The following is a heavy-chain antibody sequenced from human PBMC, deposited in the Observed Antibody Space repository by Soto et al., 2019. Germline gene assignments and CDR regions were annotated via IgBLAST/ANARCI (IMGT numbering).Heavy chain of an antibody. D-gene: IGHD1-1*01. V-gene: IGHV3-11*01. CDR1: GFTFSDYY. CDR2: ISSSGSTI. Sequence: PGGSLRLSCAASGFTFSDYYMSWIRQAPGKGLEWVSYISSSGSTIYYADSVKGRFTISRDNAKNSLYLQMNSLRAEDTALYYCARDVRYGATGTTGDDDVRYYYYGMDVWGQGTTVTVSS. J-gene: IGHJ6*02. CDR3: ARDVRYGATGTTGDDDVRYYYYGMDV.